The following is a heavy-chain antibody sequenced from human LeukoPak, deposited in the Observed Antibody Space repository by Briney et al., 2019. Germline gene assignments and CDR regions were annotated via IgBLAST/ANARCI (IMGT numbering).Heavy chain of an antibody. CDR1: GGSISSGVYY. J-gene: IGHJ4*02. V-gene: IGHV4-31*03. CDR2: INHSGST. Sequence: SETLSLTCTVSGGSISSGVYYWTWIRLHPGKGLEWIGYINHSGSTYYNPSLKSRVSISVDTSKNQLSLNLSSATAADTAVYYCARERPTGWYFDYWGQGTLVTVSS. D-gene: IGHD6-19*01. CDR3: ARERPTGWYFDY.